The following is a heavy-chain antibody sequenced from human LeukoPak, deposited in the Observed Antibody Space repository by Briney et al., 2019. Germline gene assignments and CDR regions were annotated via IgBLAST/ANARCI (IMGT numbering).Heavy chain of an antibody. V-gene: IGHV3-48*01. CDR2: ISSSSSTI. J-gene: IGHJ4*02. CDR1: GFTFSSYS. CDR3: ARGDSSACPDY. D-gene: IGHD3-22*01. Sequence: GGSLRLSCAASGFTFSSYSMNWVRQAPGKGLEWVSYISSSSSTIYYADSVKGRFTVSRDLSKHTLYLQMNSLRADDTAVYYCARGDSSACPDYWGQGTLVTVSS.